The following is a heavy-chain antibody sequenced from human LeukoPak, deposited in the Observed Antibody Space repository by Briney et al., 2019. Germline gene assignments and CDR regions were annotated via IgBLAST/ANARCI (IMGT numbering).Heavy chain of an antibody. J-gene: IGHJ5*01. V-gene: IGHV4-4*02. D-gene: IGHD3-10*01. CDR2: VYHSGST. CDR3: ARVSGSGLYFKSFDP. CDR1: GDDISSSNW. Sequence: SETLSLTCSVSGDDISSSNWWTWVRQPPQKGLVWIGEVYHSGSTNYNPSLKNRIYMSVDKSQNRFPLRLTSVTAADTAVYFCARVSGSGLYFKSFDPWGQGTLVIVSS.